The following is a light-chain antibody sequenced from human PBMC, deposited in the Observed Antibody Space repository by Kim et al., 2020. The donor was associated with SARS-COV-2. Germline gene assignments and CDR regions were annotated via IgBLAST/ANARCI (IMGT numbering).Light chain of an antibody. CDR3: QQYNNWPRT. CDR2: GAS. J-gene: IGKJ1*01. CDR1: QSVSSN. V-gene: IGKV3-15*01. Sequence: EIVMTQSPATLSVSPGERATLSCRASQSVSSNLAWYQQKPGQAPRLLIYGASTRATGIPARFSGSGSGTEFTLTISSLQSEDFAVYYCQQYNNWPRTFGEGIKGDIK.